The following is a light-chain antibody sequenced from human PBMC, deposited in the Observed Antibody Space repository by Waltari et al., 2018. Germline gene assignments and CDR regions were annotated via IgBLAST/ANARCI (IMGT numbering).Light chain of an antibody. V-gene: IGLV3-21*02. CDR2: DDT. J-gene: IGLJ2*01. Sequence: SYVLTQAPSVSVAPGQTARITCEGDNIQSKSVHWYQQKPGQAPLLVVYDDTERPPGIPERVSGSNSGNTATLTISRVEAGDEADYYCQVWDRYSDQAVFGGGTKLTAL. CDR1: NIQSKS. CDR3: QVWDRYSDQAV.